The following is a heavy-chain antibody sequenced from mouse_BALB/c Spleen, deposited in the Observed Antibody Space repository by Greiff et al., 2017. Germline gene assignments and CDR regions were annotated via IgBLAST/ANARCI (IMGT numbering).Heavy chain of an antibody. J-gene: IGHJ2*01. D-gene: IGHD4-1*01. CDR1: GFNIKDYY. V-gene: IGHV14-1*02. CDR3: ARGANWDYFDY. Sequence: EVKLMESGAELVRPGALVKLSCKASGFNIKDYYMHWVKQRPEQGLEWIGWIDPENGNTIYDPKFQGKASITADTSSNTAYLQLSSLTSEDTAVYYCARGANWDYFDYWGQGTTLTVSS. CDR2: IDPENGNT.